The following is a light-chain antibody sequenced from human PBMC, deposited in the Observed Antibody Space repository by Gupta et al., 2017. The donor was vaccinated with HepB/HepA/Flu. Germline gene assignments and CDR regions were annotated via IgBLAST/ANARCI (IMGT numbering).Light chain of an antibody. CDR3: RQYDSYPLT. CDR1: QGIRND. J-gene: IGKJ4*01. CDR2: AAS. Sequence: AIQMTQSPSSLSASVGDRVTITCRAIQGIRNDLGWYQQKPGKSPKPLIYAASYLQSGVPSRFSGSGSGTDFTLTISSRQPEEFANYCCRQYDSYPLTFGGGTKVEIK. V-gene: IGKV1-6*01.